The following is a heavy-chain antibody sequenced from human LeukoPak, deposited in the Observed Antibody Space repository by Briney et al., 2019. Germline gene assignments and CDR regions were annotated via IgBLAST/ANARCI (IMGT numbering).Heavy chain of an antibody. Sequence: GGPLRLSCATAGFTISCWVMAGRRQPRGKGLEWGSSLSGSCNSPYYAAFVKGRFPISRDNSMNTLSLQMNSLRADDTAIYYCVKRDCSATHCYGFDSWGQGTLVTVSS. J-gene: IGHJ4*02. CDR1: GFTISCWV. V-gene: IGHV3-23*01. CDR3: VKRDCSATHCYGFDS. D-gene: IGHD2-2*01. CDR2: LSGSCNSP.